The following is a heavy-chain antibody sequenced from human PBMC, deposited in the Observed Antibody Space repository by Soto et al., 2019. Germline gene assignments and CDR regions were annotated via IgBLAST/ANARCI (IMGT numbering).Heavy chain of an antibody. Sequence: SETLSLTCAVSGGSISSGGYSWSWIRQPPGKGLEWIGYIYHSGSTYYNPSLKSRVTISVDRSKNQFSLKLSSVTAADTAVYYCARAVEMATTFDYWGQGTLVTVSS. V-gene: IGHV4-30-2*01. CDR2: IYHSGST. D-gene: IGHD5-12*01. CDR3: ARAVEMATTFDY. CDR1: GGSISSGGYS. J-gene: IGHJ4*02.